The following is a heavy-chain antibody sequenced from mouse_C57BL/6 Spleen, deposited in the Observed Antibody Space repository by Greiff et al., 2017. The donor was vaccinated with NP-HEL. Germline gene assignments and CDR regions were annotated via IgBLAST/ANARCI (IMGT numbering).Heavy chain of an antibody. V-gene: IGHV1-82*01. CDR2: IYPGDGDT. Sequence: VQLQQSGPELVKPGASVKISCKASGYAFSSSWMNWVKQRPGKGLEWIGRIYPGDGDTNYNGKFKGKATLTADKSSSTAYMQLSSLTSEDSAVYFCARSGGNYWGQGTTLPVAS. D-gene: IGHD1-1*02. CDR1: GYAFSSSW. J-gene: IGHJ2*01. CDR3: ARSGGNY.